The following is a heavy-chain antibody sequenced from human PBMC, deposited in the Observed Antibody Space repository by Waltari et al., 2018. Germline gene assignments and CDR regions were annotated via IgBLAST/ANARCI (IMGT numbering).Heavy chain of an antibody. CDR2: IYYSGST. V-gene: IGHV4-39*07. J-gene: IGHJ5*02. CDR1: GGSISSSSYY. CDR3: AREGNSFGDWFDP. Sequence: QLQLQESGPGLVKPSETLSLTCTVSGGSISSSSYYWGWIRQPPGKGLEWIGSIYYSGSTYYNPSLKSRVTISVDTSKNQFSLKLSSVTAADTAVYYCAREGNSFGDWFDPWGQGTLVTVSS. D-gene: IGHD3-10*01.